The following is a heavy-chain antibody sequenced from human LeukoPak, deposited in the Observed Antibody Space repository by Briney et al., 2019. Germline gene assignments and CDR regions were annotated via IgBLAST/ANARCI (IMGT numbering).Heavy chain of an antibody. D-gene: IGHD3-22*01. V-gene: IGHV3-23*01. CDR2: ISGRGGST. CDR1: GFTFSSYA. CDR3: AKDPLYYDSSGIDY. Sequence: GGSLRLSCAASGFTFSSYAMSWVRQAPGKGLEWGSAISGRGGSTHYAESVRGRFTIPRDNSKNTMYLQMNSLRAEDTAVYYCAKDPLYYDSSGIDYWGQGTLVTVSS. J-gene: IGHJ4*02.